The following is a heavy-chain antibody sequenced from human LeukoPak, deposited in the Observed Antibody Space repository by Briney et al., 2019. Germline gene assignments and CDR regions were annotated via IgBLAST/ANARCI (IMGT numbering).Heavy chain of an antibody. CDR2: INYSGST. Sequence: SETLSLTCKVYGGSFSAFYWGWIRQPPGKGLEWIGNINYSGSTYYNPSVKSRVTLSVDVSKNRFSLNLTSVTAADTALYFCARTHFDSLGWFDPWGQGIQVIVSS. CDR1: GGSFSAFY. D-gene: IGHD3-9*01. V-gene: IGHV4-34*01. CDR3: ARTHFDSLGWFDP. J-gene: IGHJ5*02.